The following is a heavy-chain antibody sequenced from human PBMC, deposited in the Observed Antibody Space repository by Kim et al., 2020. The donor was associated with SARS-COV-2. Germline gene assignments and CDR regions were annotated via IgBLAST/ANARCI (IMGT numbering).Heavy chain of an antibody. CDR2: ISYDGSNK. J-gene: IGHJ1*01. CDR3: ANGLFSAMPEYFQH. Sequence: GGSLRLSCAASGFTFSSYGMHWVRQAPGKGLEWVAVISYDGSNKYYADSVKGRFTISRDNSKNTLYLQMNSLRAEDTAVYYCANGLFSAMPEYFQHWGQGTLVTVSS. V-gene: IGHV3-30*18. D-gene: IGHD2-2*01. CDR1: GFTFSSYG.